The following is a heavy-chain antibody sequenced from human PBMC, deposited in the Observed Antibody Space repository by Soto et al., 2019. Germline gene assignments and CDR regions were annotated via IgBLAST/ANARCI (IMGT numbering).Heavy chain of an antibody. CDR2: ISSTSSTI. J-gene: IGHJ6*02. CDR1: GFTFSSYS. Sequence: GVSLRLSCAACGFTFSSYSMNWVRQAQGKGIEWVSYISSTSSTIYYADSVKGRFTISRDNAKNSLYLQMNSLRDEDTAVYYSARDPLYYYGMDVWGQGTTVTVSS. CDR3: ARDPLYYYGMDV. V-gene: IGHV3-48*02.